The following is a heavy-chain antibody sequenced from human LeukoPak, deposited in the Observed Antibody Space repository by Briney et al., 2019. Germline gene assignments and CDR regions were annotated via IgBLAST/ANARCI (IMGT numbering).Heavy chain of an antibody. CDR3: ARRGIAATGVAEYFQH. Sequence: GESLKISCKGSGXSFTTYWSGWVRQMPGRGLEWMGFIYPGDSDTRYSPSFQGQVTISADKSTSTAYLQWSSLKASDTAIYYCARRGIAATGVAEYFQHWGQGTLVTVSS. V-gene: IGHV5-51*01. J-gene: IGHJ1*01. D-gene: IGHD6-13*01. CDR1: GXSFTTYW. CDR2: IYPGDSDT.